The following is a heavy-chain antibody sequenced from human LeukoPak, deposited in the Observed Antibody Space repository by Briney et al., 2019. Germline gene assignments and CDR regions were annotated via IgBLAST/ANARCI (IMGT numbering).Heavy chain of an antibody. J-gene: IGHJ4*02. CDR2: PTNNGGFA. CDR3: ARDKWHREYYFDY. D-gene: IGHD5-12*01. Sequence: PVKALGSPSVPTNNGGFAYYGDSMKGRFTISRDDSKNTLYLQMNSLRAEDTAVYYCARDKWHREYYFDYWGQGTLVTVSS. V-gene: IGHV3-53*05.